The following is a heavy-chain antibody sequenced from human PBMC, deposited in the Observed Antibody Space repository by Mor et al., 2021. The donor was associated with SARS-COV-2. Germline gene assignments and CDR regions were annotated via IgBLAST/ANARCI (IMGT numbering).Heavy chain of an antibody. CDR2: KWYEGSNK. V-gene: IGHV3-33*01. J-gene: IGHJ3*02. Sequence: AVKWYEGSNKYYADSVKGRFTISRDNSKNTLYLQMNSLRAEDTAVYYCARLVDAFDIWGQGTMVTVSS. CDR3: ARLVDAFDI.